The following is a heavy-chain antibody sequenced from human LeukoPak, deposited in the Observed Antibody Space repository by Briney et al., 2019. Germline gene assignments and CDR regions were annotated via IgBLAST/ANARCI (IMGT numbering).Heavy chain of an antibody. CDR2: IHTSGTT. Sequence: PSETLSLTCAVSDGSISRYLWSWIRQPAGKGLEWLGRIHTSGTTTYSPSFQGRVTMSMDTSKKQISLRLSSVTAADTAVYYCATEQVSGSAWGFDYWGQGSLVTVSS. CDR3: ATEQVSGSAWGFDY. V-gene: IGHV4-4*07. CDR1: DGSISRYL. J-gene: IGHJ4*02. D-gene: IGHD6-19*01.